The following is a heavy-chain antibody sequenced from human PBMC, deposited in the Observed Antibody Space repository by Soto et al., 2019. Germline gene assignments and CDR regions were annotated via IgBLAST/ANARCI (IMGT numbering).Heavy chain of an antibody. CDR1: GGTFSSYA. Sequence: QVQLVQSGAEVKKPGSSVKVSCKASGGTFSSYAISWVRQAPGQGLEWMGGIIPIFGTANYEQKFQGRVTITADESTSTAYMELSSLRSEDTAVYYCARTTRGLVATNWFDPWGQGTLVTVSS. V-gene: IGHV1-69*01. CDR3: ARTTRGLVATNWFDP. J-gene: IGHJ5*02. D-gene: IGHD5-12*01. CDR2: IIPIFGTA.